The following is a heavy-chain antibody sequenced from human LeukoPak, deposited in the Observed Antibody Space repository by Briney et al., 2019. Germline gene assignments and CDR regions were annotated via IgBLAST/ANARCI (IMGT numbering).Heavy chain of an antibody. V-gene: IGHV3-33*06. J-gene: IGHJ4*02. Sequence: GGSLRLSCAASGFTFSSYGMHWVRQAPGKGLEWVAVIWYDGSNKYYADSAKGRFTISRDNSKNTLYLQMNSLRAEDTAVYYCAEPEGGYYDIRPDWGQGTLVTVSS. D-gene: IGHD3-22*01. CDR3: AEPEGGYYDIRPD. CDR2: IWYDGSNK. CDR1: GFTFSSYG.